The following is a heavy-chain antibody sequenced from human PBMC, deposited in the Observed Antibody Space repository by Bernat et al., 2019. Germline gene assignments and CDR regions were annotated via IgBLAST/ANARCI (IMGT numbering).Heavy chain of an antibody. Sequence: EVQLLESGGGLVQPGGSLRLSCAASGFTFASYAMGWVRQAPGKGLDWVSALSGSGGATYYADSVKGRFTISRDNSMNTLYLQMNNLGAEDTALYYCAKVMITFGGVIENFDYWGQGTLVTVSS. CDR1: GFTFASYA. J-gene: IGHJ4*02. D-gene: IGHD3-16*02. V-gene: IGHV3-23*01. CDR3: AKVMITFGGVIENFDY. CDR2: LSGSGGAT.